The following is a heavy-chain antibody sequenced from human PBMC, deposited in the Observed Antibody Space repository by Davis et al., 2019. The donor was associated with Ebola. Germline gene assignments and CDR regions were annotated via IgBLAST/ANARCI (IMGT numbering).Heavy chain of an antibody. CDR3: ARDDVVVVTATFDY. CDR1: GFTFSTYN. V-gene: IGHV3-48*02. D-gene: IGHD2-15*01. CDR2: ISSSSSAM. J-gene: IGHJ4*02. Sequence: GESLKISCAASGFTFSTYNMNWVRQAPGKGLEWVSGISSSSSAMYYADSVKGRFTISRDNAKNSLYLQMNSLRDEDTAVYYCARDDVVVVTATFDYWGQGTLVTVSS.